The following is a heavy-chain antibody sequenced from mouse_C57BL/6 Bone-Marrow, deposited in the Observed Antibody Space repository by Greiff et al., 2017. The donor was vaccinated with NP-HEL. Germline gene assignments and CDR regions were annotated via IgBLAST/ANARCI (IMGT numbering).Heavy chain of an antibody. CDR2: IYPGSGNT. J-gene: IGHJ2*01. CDR3: ARRGGSSSHFDY. CDR1: GYTFTDYY. Sequence: VQLQQSGAELVRPGASVKLSCKASGYTFTDYYINWVKQRPGQGLEWIARIYPGSGNTYYNEKFKGKATLTAEKSSSTAYMQLSSLTSEDSAVYFCARRGGSSSHFDYWGQGTTLTVSS. V-gene: IGHV1-76*01. D-gene: IGHD1-1*01.